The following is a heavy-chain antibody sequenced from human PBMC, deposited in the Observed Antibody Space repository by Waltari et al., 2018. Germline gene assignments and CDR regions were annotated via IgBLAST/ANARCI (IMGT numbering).Heavy chain of an antibody. CDR1: GYSISGGDF. CDR2: IYPGGDT. Sequence: QLHLQESGPGLLKPSETLSLTCAVSGYSISGGDFWGWIRQPPGKGLAWIGSIYPGGDTYFNPSLKSRVTISVDKSKNQYSLNLRSMTAADTAVYYCARRGRLSSYFFDYWGQGTLVTVSS. D-gene: IGHD2-15*01. CDR3: ARRGRLSSYFFDY. V-gene: IGHV4-38-2*01. J-gene: IGHJ4*02.